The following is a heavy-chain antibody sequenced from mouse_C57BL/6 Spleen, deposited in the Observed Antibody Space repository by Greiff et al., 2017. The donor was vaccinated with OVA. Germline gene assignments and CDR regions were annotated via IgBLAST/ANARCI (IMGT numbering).Heavy chain of an antibody. CDR1: GYTFTSYW. J-gene: IGHJ2*01. D-gene: IGHD2-1*01. Sequence: VQLQQPGAELVKPGASVKLSCKASGYTFTSYWMHWVKQRPGQGLEWIGMIHPNSGSTNYNEKFKSKATLTVDKSSSTAYMQLSSLTSEDSAVYYCASIYYGNYVGDYWGQGTTLTVSS. CDR2: IHPNSGST. V-gene: IGHV1-64*01. CDR3: ASIYYGNYVGDY.